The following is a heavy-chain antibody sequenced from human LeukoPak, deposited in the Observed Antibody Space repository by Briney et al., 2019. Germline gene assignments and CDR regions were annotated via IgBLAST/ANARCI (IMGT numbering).Heavy chain of an antibody. Sequence: GGSLRLSCAASGFTFSSYAMSWVRQAPGKGLEWVSGISGSGASTYYADSVKGRFTISRDNSKNTLYLQMNSLRAEDTAVYYCARVDYGDYGFDYWGQGTLVTVSS. D-gene: IGHD4-17*01. CDR2: ISGSGAST. J-gene: IGHJ4*02. V-gene: IGHV3-23*01. CDR3: ARVDYGDYGFDY. CDR1: GFTFSSYA.